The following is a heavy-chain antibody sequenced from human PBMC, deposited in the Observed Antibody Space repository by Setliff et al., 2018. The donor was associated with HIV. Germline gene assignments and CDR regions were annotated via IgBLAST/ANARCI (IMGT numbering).Heavy chain of an antibody. J-gene: IGHJ4*02. Sequence: SETLSLTCTVSDGYISDGDYYWTWIRQPPGKGLEWIGHSYYSGSAHYNASLKSRVTMSVDMSNNQFSLKLRSVTAADTAVYYCARWTYYHASGSYRGKFDYWGQGTLGTVS. V-gene: IGHV4-30-4*08. D-gene: IGHD3-10*01. CDR2: SYYSGSA. CDR3: ARWTYYHASGSYRGKFDY. CDR1: DGYISDGDYY.